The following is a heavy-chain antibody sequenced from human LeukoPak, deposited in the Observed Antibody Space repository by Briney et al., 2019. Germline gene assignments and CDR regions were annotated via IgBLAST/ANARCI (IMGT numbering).Heavy chain of an antibody. CDR2: IYHSGST. Sequence: SETLSLTCAVSGYSISSGYYWGWIRQPPGKGLEWIGSIYHSGSTYYNLSLKSRVTISVDTSTNEFSLKLRSVTAADTAVYFCARFGYYYDSSGYYEKYYFDYRGQGTLVTVSS. CDR1: GYSISSGYY. CDR3: ARFGYYYDSSGYYEKYYFDY. V-gene: IGHV4-38-2*01. D-gene: IGHD3-22*01. J-gene: IGHJ4*02.